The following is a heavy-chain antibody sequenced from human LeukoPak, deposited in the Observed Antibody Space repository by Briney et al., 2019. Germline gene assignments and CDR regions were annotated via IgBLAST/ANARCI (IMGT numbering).Heavy chain of an antibody. CDR3: ARDIGYQGDYYGSGSSVH. D-gene: IGHD3-10*01. J-gene: IGHJ4*02. CDR1: GFTSSSYS. V-gene: IGHV3-21*01. Sequence: GGSLRLSCAASGFTSSSYSMNWVRQAPGKGLEWVSSISSSSSYIYYADSVKGRFTISRDNAKNSLYLQMNSLRAEDTAVYYCARDIGYQGDYYGSGSSVHWGQGTLVTVSS. CDR2: ISSSSSYI.